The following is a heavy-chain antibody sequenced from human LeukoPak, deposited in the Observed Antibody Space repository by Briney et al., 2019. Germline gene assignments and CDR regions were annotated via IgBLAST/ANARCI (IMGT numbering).Heavy chain of an antibody. Sequence: ASVKVSCKASGGTFSSYAISWVRQAPGQGLEWMGRIIPIFGTANYAQKFQGRVTITTDESTSTAYMELSSLRSEDTAVYYCARGPYCSGGSCYPLRYYYMDVWGKGTTVTVSS. D-gene: IGHD2-15*01. CDR1: GGTFSSYA. CDR2: IIPIFGTA. V-gene: IGHV1-69*05. J-gene: IGHJ6*03. CDR3: ARGPYCSGGSCYPLRYYYMDV.